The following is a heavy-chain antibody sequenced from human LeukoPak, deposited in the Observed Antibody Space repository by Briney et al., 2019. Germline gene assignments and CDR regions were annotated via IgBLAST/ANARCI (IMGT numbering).Heavy chain of an antibody. Sequence: GGSLRLSCAASGITVGNNYFSWVRQAPGKGLEWVALIYSGGGTVYADSVKGRFTISRDSSKNTLFLQMNSLKPEDTAMYHCTRNRPEAPLGYWGQGTLVTVSS. CDR1: GITVGNNY. CDR2: IYSGGGT. J-gene: IGHJ4*02. V-gene: IGHV3-53*01. D-gene: IGHD1-14*01. CDR3: TRNRPEAPLGY.